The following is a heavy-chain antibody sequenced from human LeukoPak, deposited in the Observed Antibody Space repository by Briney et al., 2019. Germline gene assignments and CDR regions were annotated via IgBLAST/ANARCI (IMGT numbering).Heavy chain of an antibody. V-gene: IGHV3-7*01. CDR2: IKQDGSEK. CDR1: GFTFSSYW. CDR3: ARSVDTAMVYYYYMDV. J-gene: IGHJ6*03. Sequence: GGSLRLSCAASGFTFSSYWMSWVRQAPGKGLEWVANIKQDGSEKYYVDSVKGRFTISRDNAKNSLYLQMNSLRAEDTAVYYCARSVDTAMVYYYYMDVWGEGTTVTVSS. D-gene: IGHD5-18*01.